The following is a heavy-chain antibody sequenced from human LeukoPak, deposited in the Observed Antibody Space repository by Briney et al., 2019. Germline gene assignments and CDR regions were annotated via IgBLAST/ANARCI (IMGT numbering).Heavy chain of an antibody. CDR1: GGTFSSYA. D-gene: IGHD3-16*02. V-gene: IGHV1-69*05. J-gene: IGHJ4*02. CDR2: IIPIFGTA. CDR3: ARGARGPGGHYYDYVWGSYRYHYFDY. Sequence: ASVKVSCKASGGTFSSYAISWVRQAPGQGLEWMGGIIPIFGTANYAQKFQGRVTITTHESTSTAYMELSSLRSEDTAVYYCARGARGPGGHYYDYVWGSYRYHYFDYWGQGTLVTVSS.